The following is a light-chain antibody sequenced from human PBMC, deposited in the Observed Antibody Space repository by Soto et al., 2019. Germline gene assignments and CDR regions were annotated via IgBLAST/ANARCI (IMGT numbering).Light chain of an antibody. CDR3: CSYTTSTTYV. V-gene: IGLV2-14*03. J-gene: IGLJ1*01. CDR1: VSDVGGYDS. CDR2: GVN. Sequence: QSALTQPASVSVSPGQSITISCTGTVSDVGGYDSVSWYQQHPGRAPKLIIYGVNNRPSGVSNRFSASKSADTASLTISGLQAEDEANYYCCSYTTSTTYVFGTGTKVTVL.